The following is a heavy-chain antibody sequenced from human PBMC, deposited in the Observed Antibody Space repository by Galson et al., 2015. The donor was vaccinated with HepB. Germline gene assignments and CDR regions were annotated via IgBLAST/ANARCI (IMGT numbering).Heavy chain of an antibody. V-gene: IGHV3-30*04. Sequence: PLRLSCAASGFTFSSYAMHWVRQAPGKGLEWVAVISYDGSNKYYADSVKGRFTISRDNSKNTLYLQMNSLRAEDTAVYYCARGGKGYDILTAYLGYWGQGTLVTVSS. CDR2: ISYDGSNK. D-gene: IGHD3-9*01. J-gene: IGHJ4*02. CDR3: ARGGKGYDILTAYLGY. CDR1: GFTFSSYA.